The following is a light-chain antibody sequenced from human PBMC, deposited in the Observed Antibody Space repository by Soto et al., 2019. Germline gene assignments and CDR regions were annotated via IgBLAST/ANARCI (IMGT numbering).Light chain of an antibody. CDR3: QQYNTWPKT. J-gene: IGKJ1*01. Sequence: EIVMTQSPATLSVSPGERATLSCTASQSVSSNLAWYQQKPGRAPTLLISGVSTRATGIPARFSGSGSGTEFTLTISSLQSEDFAVYYCQQYNTWPKTFGQVTKVEIK. V-gene: IGKV3-15*01. CDR2: GVS. CDR1: QSVSSN.